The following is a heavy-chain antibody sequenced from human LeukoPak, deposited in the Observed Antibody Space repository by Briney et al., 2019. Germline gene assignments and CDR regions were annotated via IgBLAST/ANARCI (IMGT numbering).Heavy chain of an antibody. J-gene: IGHJ4*02. CDR1: GDTFTDYY. V-gene: IGHV1-2*02. D-gene: IGHD2-2*01. CDR3: ARSPHSAIPAATFLPDN. CDR2: INPNVGGT. Sequence: ASAKVSCKLSGDTFTDYYLHWGRHAPRRGLEWMAWINPNVGGTNYAQTFRDRVTFTWDTSITTAYMDLRSLRADDSALYYCARSPHSAIPAATFLPDNWGQGTLVTVSS.